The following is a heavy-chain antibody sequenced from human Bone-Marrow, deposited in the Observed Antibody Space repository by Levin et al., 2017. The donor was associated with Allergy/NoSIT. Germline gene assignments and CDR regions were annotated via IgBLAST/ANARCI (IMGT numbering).Heavy chain of an antibody. V-gene: IGHV3-48*01. J-gene: IGHJ2*01. CDR3: ARDDGDSYWYFDL. Sequence: LSLTCAASGFTFSTFNMHWVRQAPGKGLEWVSYISSSSSIIYYADSVKGRFTISRDNAKNSLYLQMNSLRAEDTAEYYCARDDGDSYWYFDLWGRGTLVTVSS. D-gene: IGHD4-17*01. CDR2: ISSSSSII. CDR1: GFTFSTFN.